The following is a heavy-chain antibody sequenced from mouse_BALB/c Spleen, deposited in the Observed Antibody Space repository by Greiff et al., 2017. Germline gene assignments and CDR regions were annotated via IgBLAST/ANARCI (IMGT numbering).Heavy chain of an antibody. CDR2: IYPYNGGT. J-gene: IGHJ4*01. CDR1: GYTFTDYN. V-gene: IGHV1S29*02. CDR3: ATYYYVSSFYYAMDY. Sequence: VQLQQSGPELVKPGASVKISCKASGYTFTDYNMHWVKQSHGKSLEWIGYIYPYNGGTGYNQKFKSKATLTVDNSSSTAYMELRSLTSEDSAVYYCATYYYVSSFYYAMDYWGQGTSVTVSS. D-gene: IGHD1-1*01.